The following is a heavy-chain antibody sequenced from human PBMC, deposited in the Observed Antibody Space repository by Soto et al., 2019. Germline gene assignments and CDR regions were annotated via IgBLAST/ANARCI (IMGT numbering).Heavy chain of an antibody. CDR2: ISSSSSTI. V-gene: IGHV3-48*01. Sequence: PGGSLRLSCAASGFTFSSYSMNWFRQAPGKGLEWVSYISSSSSTIYYADSVKGRFTISRDNAKNSLYLQMNSVRAEDTAVYYCAREKGSGSNSPWGQGTLVTVSS. CDR3: AREKGSGSNSP. D-gene: IGHD4-4*01. CDR1: GFTFSSYS. J-gene: IGHJ5*02.